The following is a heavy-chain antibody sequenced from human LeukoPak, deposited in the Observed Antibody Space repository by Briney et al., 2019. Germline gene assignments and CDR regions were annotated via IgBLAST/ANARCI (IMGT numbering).Heavy chain of an antibody. Sequence: PSETLSLTCAVSGGPFSGYFWSWIRQSPGKGLEWIGEINHSGSTNYNPSLKSRVTISVDTSKNQFSLKLSSVTAADTAVYYCARAYDILTNNWFDPWGQGTLVTVSS. CDR1: GGPFSGYF. D-gene: IGHD3-9*01. V-gene: IGHV4-34*01. CDR2: INHSGST. J-gene: IGHJ5*02. CDR3: ARAYDILTNNWFDP.